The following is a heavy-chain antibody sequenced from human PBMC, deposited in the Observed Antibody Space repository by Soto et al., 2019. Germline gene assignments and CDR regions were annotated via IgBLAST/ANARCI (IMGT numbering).Heavy chain of an antibody. J-gene: IGHJ6*03. V-gene: IGHV3-48*01. CDR2: ISSSSSTI. D-gene: IGHD2-2*01. Sequence: GGSLRLSCAASGFTFSSYSTNWVRQAPGKGLEWVSYISSSSSTIYYADSVKGRFTISRDNAKNSLYLQMNSLRAEDTAVYYCARSDCSSTSCYVDPYYYYMDVWGKGTTVTVSS. CDR1: GFTFSSYS. CDR3: ARSDCSSTSCYVDPYYYYMDV.